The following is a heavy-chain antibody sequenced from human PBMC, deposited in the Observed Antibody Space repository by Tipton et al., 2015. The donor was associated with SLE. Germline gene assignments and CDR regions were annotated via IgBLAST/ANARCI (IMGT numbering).Heavy chain of an antibody. J-gene: IGHJ3*02. V-gene: IGHV3-30*02. CDR1: GFTFSSYG. D-gene: IGHD2-21*02. Sequence: SLRLSCAASGFTFSSYGMHWVRQAPGKGLEWVAFIRYDGSNKYYADSVKGRFTISRDNSKNTLYLQMNSLRAEDTAVYYCASALGGDSRGGAFDIWGQGTMVTVSS. CDR2: IRYDGSNK. CDR3: ASALGGDSRGGAFDI.